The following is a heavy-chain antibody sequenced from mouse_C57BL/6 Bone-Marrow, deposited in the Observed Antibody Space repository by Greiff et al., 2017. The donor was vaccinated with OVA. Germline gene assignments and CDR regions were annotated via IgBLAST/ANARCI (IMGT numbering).Heavy chain of an antibody. CDR1: GYAFTNYL. D-gene: IGHD1-1*01. CDR2: INPGSGGT. CDR3: ARRLYYGSSYGYYFDY. J-gene: IGHJ2*01. Sequence: VQVVESGAELVRPGTSVKVSCKASGYAFTNYLIEWVKQRPGQGLEWIGVINPGSGGTNYNEKFKGKATLTADKSSSSAYMQLSSLTSEDSAVYFCARRLYYGSSYGYYFDYWGQGTTLTVSS. V-gene: IGHV1-54*01.